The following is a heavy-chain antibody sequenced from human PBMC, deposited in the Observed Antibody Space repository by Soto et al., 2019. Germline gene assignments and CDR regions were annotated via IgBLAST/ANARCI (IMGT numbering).Heavy chain of an antibody. Sequence: LSCAASGFTFSSYAMSWVRQAPGKGLEWVSAISGSGGSTCYADSVKGRFTISRDNSKNTLYLQMNSLRAEDTAVYYCAKDHGVTGTTHYGMDVWGQGTTVTVSS. V-gene: IGHV3-23*01. CDR2: ISGSGGST. D-gene: IGHD1-7*01. J-gene: IGHJ6*02. CDR3: AKDHGVTGTTHYGMDV. CDR1: GFTFSSYA.